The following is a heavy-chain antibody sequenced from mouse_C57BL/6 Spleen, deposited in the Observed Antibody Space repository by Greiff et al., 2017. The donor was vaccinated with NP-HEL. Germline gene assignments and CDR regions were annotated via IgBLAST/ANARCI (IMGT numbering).Heavy chain of an antibody. J-gene: IGHJ3*01. CDR3: ARTYDGYYGGFAY. V-gene: IGHV1-72*01. Sequence: QVQLQQPGAELVKPGASVKLSCKASGYTFTSYWLHWVKQRPGRGLEWIGRIDPNSGGTKYNEKFKSKATLTVDKPSSTAYMQLSSLTSEDSAVYDCARTYDGYYGGFAYWGQGTRVTVSA. CDR1: GYTFTSYW. CDR2: IDPNSGGT. D-gene: IGHD2-3*01.